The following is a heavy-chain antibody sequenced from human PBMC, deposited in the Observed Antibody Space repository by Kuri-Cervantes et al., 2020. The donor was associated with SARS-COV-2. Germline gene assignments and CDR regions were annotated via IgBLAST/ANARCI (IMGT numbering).Heavy chain of an antibody. Sequence: SVKVSCKASGGTFSSYAISWVRQAPGQGLEWMGGIIPIFGTANYARKFQGRVTITADESTSTAYMELSSLRSEDTAVYYCATGYLPSLTGDGPHYFDYWGQGTLVTVSS. CDR1: GGTFSSYA. CDR3: ATGYLPSLTGDGPHYFDY. V-gene: IGHV1-69*13. J-gene: IGHJ4*02. D-gene: IGHD7-27*01. CDR2: IIPIFGTA.